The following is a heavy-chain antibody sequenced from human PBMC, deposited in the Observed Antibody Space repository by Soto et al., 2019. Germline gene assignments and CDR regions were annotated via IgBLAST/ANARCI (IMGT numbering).Heavy chain of an antibody. CDR3: ARQQYTVVTAFDV. CDR1: GGCITPYY. Sequence: LSRTCSVSGGCITPYYWSWIRQPPGEGLEWIGYVSYSGNTDYNPSLKSRVSISVDTSKNEFSLKLNSLTAADAAIYFCARQQYTVVTAFDVWGQGTMVTVSS. CDR2: VSYSGNT. D-gene: IGHD2-15*01. J-gene: IGHJ3*01. V-gene: IGHV4-59*01.